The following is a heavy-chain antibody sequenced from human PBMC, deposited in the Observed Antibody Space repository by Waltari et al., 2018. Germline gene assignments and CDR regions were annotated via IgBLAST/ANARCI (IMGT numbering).Heavy chain of an antibody. CDR3: AREWGVTDNYYGMDV. CDR2: INPNSGGT. Sequence: QVQLVQSGAEVKKPGASVKVSCKASGYTFTGYYMHWVRQAPGQGLEWMGRINPNSGGTNYAQKVQGRVTMTSDTSISTAYMELSRLRSDDTAVYYCAREWGVTDNYYGMDVWGQGTTVTVSS. CDR1: GYTFTGYY. V-gene: IGHV1-2*06. J-gene: IGHJ6*02. D-gene: IGHD3-16*01.